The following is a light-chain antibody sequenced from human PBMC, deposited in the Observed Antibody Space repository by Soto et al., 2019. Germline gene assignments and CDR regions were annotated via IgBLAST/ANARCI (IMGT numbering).Light chain of an antibody. CDR3: QQYYDIPFT. Sequence: DIVMTQSPDSLAVSLGERATINCKSSQSVLYGSKNKNYLAWYQQKPGQPPKLLVYWASTRESGVPERFSGSGSGTDFTLTISTLQAEDVAVYYCQQYYDIPFTFGPGTKVEIK. CDR1: QSVLYGSKNKNY. V-gene: IGKV4-1*01. J-gene: IGKJ3*01. CDR2: WAS.